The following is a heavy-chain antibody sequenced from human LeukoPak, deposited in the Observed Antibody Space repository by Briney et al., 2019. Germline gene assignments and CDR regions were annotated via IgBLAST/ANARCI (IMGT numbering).Heavy chain of an antibody. V-gene: IGHV4-30-4*01. D-gene: IGHD1-14*01. J-gene: IGHJ3*02. Sequence: SETLSLTCTVSGASIRSGDYYWSWIRQPPGKGLEWIGYIYDSGSTYYNPSLKSRITISVDTSENRFSLKLSSVTAADTAVYYCARHTTGGAFDIWGQGTMVTVSS. CDR1: GASIRSGDYY. CDR3: ARHTTGGAFDI. CDR2: IYDSGST.